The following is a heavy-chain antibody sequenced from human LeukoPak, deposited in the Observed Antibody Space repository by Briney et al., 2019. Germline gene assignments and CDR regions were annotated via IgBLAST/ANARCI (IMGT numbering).Heavy chain of an antibody. CDR2: INPSGGST. Sequence: VASVKVSCKASGYTFTSYYMHWVRQAPGQGLEWMGIINPSGGSTSYAQKFQGRVTISVDTSKNQFSLKLSSVTAADTAVYYCATIDYWGQGTLVTVSS. V-gene: IGHV1-46*01. CDR3: ATIDY. CDR1: GYTFTSYY. J-gene: IGHJ4*02.